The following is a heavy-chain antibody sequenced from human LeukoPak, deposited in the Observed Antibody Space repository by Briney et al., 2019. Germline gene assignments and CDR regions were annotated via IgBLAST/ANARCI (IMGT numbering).Heavy chain of an antibody. CDR3: AKAANYDILTGYYLDY. J-gene: IGHJ4*02. D-gene: IGHD3-9*01. CDR1: GFTFSNHG. V-gene: IGHV3-23*01. Sequence: TGGSLRLSCAASGFTFSNHGMNWVRQAPGKGLEWVSGISPSGDITYYADSVKGRFTISRDNSKNTLYLQMNNLRAEDTAIYYCAKAANYDILTGYYLDYWGQGTLVTVSS. CDR2: ISPSGDIT.